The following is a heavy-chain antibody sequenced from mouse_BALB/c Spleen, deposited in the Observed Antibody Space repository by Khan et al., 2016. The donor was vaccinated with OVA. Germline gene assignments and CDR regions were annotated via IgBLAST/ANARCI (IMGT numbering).Heavy chain of an antibody. J-gene: IGHJ3*01. CDR2: VNTYYGDA. Sequence: QVQLQQSGAELVRPGVSVKISCKGSGYTFTDFTMHWVKQSHAKSLEWIGVVNTYYGDATYNQKFKGKATMTVDKSSTTASMELARLTSEDSALFGRARRGGGDMFAYWGQGTLVTVSA. V-gene: IGHV1S137*01. CDR3: ARRGGGDMFAY. CDR1: GYTFTDFT.